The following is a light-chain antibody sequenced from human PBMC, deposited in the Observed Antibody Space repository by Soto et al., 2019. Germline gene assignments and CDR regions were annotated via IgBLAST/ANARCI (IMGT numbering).Light chain of an antibody. Sequence: DIQMTQSPSSLSASVGDRVTITCRASQSISIHLNWYQHKPGKAPKLLIYAASSLQSGVPSRFSGSGSGTDFTLTISSLQPEDFATYYCQQSYSTPRTFGGGTKVEIK. CDR1: QSISIH. J-gene: IGKJ4*01. CDR2: AAS. CDR3: QQSYSTPRT. V-gene: IGKV1-39*01.